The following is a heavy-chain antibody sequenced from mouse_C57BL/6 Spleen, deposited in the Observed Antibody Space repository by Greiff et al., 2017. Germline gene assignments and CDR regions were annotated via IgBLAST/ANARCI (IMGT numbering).Heavy chain of an antibody. CDR1: GYAFSSYW. Sequence: QVQLQQSGAELVKPGASVKISCKASGYAFSSYWMNWVKQRPGMGLEWIGQIYPGDGDTNYNGKFKGKATLTADKSSSTAYMQLSSLTSEDSAVYFCARFYYGSSTLYFDYWGQGTTLTVSS. CDR2: IYPGDGDT. CDR3: ARFYYGSSTLYFDY. D-gene: IGHD1-1*01. J-gene: IGHJ2*01. V-gene: IGHV1-80*01.